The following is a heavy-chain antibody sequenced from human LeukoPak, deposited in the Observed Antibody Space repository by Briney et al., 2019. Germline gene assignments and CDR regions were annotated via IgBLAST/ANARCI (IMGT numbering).Heavy chain of an antibody. CDR2: IIPIFGTA. CDR3: ARPNYYYYGMDV. V-gene: IGHV1-69*13. CDR1: GGTFSSYA. J-gene: IGHJ6*02. Sequence: GASVKVSCKASGGTFSSYAISWVRQAPGQGLEWMGGIIPIFGTANYAQKFQGRVTITADESTSTAYMELSSLRSEDTAVYYCARPNYYYYGMDVWGQGTTVTVSS.